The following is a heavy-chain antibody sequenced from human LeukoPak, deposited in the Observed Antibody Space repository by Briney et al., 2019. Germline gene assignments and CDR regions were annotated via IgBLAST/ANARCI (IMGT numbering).Heavy chain of an antibody. CDR2: ISAYNGNT. V-gene: IGHV1-18*01. CDR1: GYTFTSYG. CDR3: ARDQHYYDSSGYPPMGY. D-gene: IGHD3-22*01. Sequence: GASVKVSCKASGYTFTSYGICWVRQAPGQGLEWMGWISAYNGNTNYAQKLQGRVTMTTDTSTSTAYMELRSLRSDDTAVYYCARDQHYYDSSGYPPMGYWGQGTLVTVSS. J-gene: IGHJ4*02.